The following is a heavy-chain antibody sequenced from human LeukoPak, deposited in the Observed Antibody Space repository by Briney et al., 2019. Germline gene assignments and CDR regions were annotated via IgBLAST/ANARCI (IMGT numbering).Heavy chain of an antibody. CDR3: ARGGYCSSTSCYHYYYYYYMDV. Sequence: SVKVSCKASGGTFSSYAISWVRQAPGQGLEWMGGIIPIFGTANYAQKFQGRVTITADESTSTAYMELSSRRSEDTAVYYCARGGYCSSTSCYHYYYYYYMDVWGKGTTVTVSS. CDR2: IIPIFGTA. D-gene: IGHD2-2*03. J-gene: IGHJ6*03. CDR1: GGTFSSYA. V-gene: IGHV1-69*01.